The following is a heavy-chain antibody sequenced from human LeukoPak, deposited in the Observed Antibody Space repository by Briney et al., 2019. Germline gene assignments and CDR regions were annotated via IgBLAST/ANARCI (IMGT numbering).Heavy chain of an antibody. CDR2: ISGGST. V-gene: IGHV3-38-3*01. CDR3: ARGISKNDY. J-gene: IGHJ4*02. CDR1: GFIVSSNE. Sequence: GGSLRLSCAASGFIVSSNEMSWVRQAPGKGLGWVSSISGGSTYNADSRKGTFTISRDNSKNTLHLQMSSLRAEDTAVYYCARGISKNDYWGQGTLVTVSS.